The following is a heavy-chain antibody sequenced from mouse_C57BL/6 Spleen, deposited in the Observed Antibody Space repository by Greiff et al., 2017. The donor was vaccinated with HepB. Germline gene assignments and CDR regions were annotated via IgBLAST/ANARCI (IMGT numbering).Heavy chain of an antibody. CDR1: GFTFSDYG. Sequence: EVQLVESGGGLVKPGGSLKLSCAASGFTFSDYGMHWVRQAPEKGLEWVAYISSGSSTIYYADTVKGRFTISRDNAKNTLCLQMTSLRSEDTAMYYCANYYSNYDWYFDVWGTGTTVTVSS. CDR2: ISSGSSTI. D-gene: IGHD2-5*01. J-gene: IGHJ1*03. CDR3: ANYYSNYDWYFDV. V-gene: IGHV5-17*01.